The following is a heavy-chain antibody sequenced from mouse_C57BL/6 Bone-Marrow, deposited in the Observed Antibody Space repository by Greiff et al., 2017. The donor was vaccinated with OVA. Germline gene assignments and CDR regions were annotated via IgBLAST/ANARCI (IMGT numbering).Heavy chain of an antibody. D-gene: IGHD3-3*01. J-gene: IGHJ4*01. CDR1: GFTFSSYA. V-gene: IGHV5-4*01. CDR3: ARDRGFHAMDY. Sequence: EVQVVESGGGLVKPGGSLKLSCAASGFTFSSYAMSWVRQTPEKRLEWVATISDGGSYTYYPDNVKGRCTISRDNAKNNLYLQMSHLKSEDTAMYYCARDRGFHAMDYWGQGTSVTVSS. CDR2: ISDGGSYT.